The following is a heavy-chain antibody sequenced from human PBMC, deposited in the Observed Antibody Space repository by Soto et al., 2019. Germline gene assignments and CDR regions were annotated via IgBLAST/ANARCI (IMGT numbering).Heavy chain of an antibody. CDR1: GFTFTNYA. CDR2: ISGSGSDI. J-gene: IGHJ6*02. CDR3: AKGRTASDHFGIDV. V-gene: IGHV3-23*01. D-gene: IGHD2-21*02. Sequence: GGSLRLSCAASGFTFTNYAMDWVRQAPGKGLEWVSGISGSGSDIYYADSVKGRFTISRDNSKNSLYLQMNSLRADDTAFYYCAKGRTASDHFGIDVWGQGTTVTVSS.